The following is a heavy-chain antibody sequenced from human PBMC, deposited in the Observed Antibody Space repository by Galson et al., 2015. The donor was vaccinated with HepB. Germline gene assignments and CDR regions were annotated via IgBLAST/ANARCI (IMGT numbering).Heavy chain of an antibody. CDR3: ARARYDTSAPDH. CDR2: ISGYNGNT. Sequence: SVKVSCKASGYSFTQYGITWVRQAPGQGLEWMGWISGYNGNTNNAQNLQSRVTMTTDTSPTTVYMELRSLRSDDTAVYYCARARYDTSAPDHWGQGTLVTVSS. CDR1: GYSFTQYG. D-gene: IGHD3-16*01. V-gene: IGHV1-18*01. J-gene: IGHJ5*02.